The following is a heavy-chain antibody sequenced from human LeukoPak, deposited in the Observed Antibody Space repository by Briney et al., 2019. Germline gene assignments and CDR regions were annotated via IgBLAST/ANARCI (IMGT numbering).Heavy chain of an antibody. CDR1: GGSISSGGYY. CDR2: IYYSGST. Sequence: SQTLSLTCTVSGGSISSGGYYWSWIRQHPGKGLEWIGYIYYSGSTYYNPSLKSRVTISVDTSKNQFSLKLSSVTAADTAVYYCARTVLWFGELTLNWFDPWGQGTLVTVSS. D-gene: IGHD3-10*01. J-gene: IGHJ5*02. CDR3: ARTVLWFGELTLNWFDP. V-gene: IGHV4-31*03.